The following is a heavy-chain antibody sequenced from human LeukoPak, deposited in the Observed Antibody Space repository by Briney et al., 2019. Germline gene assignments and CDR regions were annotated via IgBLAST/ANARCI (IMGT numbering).Heavy chain of an antibody. CDR3: SGGVYGDFDY. Sequence: PGGSLKLSCVASGFTFSGSVMHWVRQASGKWLEWVCRVRVKGDNYATAYAASVTGRFTISRDNSKSTAYLQMNSLKTEDTAMYYCSGGVYGDFDYWGQGALVTVSS. CDR1: GFTFSGSV. J-gene: IGHJ4*02. D-gene: IGHD4-17*01. V-gene: IGHV3-73*01. CDR2: VRVKGDNYAT.